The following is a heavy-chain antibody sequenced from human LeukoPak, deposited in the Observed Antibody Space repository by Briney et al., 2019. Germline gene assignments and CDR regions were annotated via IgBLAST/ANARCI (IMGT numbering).Heavy chain of an antibody. CDR1: GFTFSSYA. CDR2: ISGSGGST. V-gene: IGHV3-23*01. Sequence: PGGSLRLSCAASGFTFSSYAMSWVRQAPGKGLEWVSAISGSGGSTYYADSVKGRFTISRDNSKNTLYLQMNSLRAEDTAVYYCAKDGEFHTYYYGSSKSRHSGWGQGTLVTVSS. D-gene: IGHD3-22*01. J-gene: IGHJ4*02. CDR3: AKDGEFHTYYYGSSKSRHSG.